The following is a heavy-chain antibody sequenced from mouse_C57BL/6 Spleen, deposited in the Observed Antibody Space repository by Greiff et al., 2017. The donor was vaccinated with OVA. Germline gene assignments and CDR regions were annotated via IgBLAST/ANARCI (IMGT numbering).Heavy chain of an antibody. Sequence: EVKLVESGGGLVKPGGSLKLSCAASGFTFSDYGMHWVRQAPEKGLEWVAYISRGSSTIYYADTVKGRFTISRDNAKNTLFLQMTSLRAEDTAMYYCARGVYDYDGYWYFDVWGTGTTVTVSS. CDR3: ARGVYDYDGYWYFDV. D-gene: IGHD2-4*01. CDR2: ISRGSSTI. CDR1: GFTFSDYG. V-gene: IGHV5-17*01. J-gene: IGHJ1*03.